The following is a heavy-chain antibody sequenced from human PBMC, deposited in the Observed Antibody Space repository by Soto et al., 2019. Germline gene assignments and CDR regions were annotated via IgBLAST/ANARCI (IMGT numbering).Heavy chain of an antibody. Sequence: QVQLVQSGAEVKKPGASVKVSCKASGYTFTAYYMHWVRQAPGQGLEWMGSINPNTGGTKFGQKFQGRVTMTRDTSISTAYMELTGLTSDDTAGYYCARDPIPSNWNFDLWGRGTLVTVSS. CDR1: GYTFTAYY. CDR2: INPNTGGT. CDR3: ARDPIPSNWNFDL. J-gene: IGHJ2*01. V-gene: IGHV1-2*02.